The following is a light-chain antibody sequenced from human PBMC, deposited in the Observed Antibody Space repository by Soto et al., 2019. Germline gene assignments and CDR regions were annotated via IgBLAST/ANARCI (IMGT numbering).Light chain of an antibody. Sequence: DIQLTQSPASLSASVGDSVTISCRASQTIRRYFNWYQQKPGEAPKLLIETTSNWESGVPSRFSGGGSGRDFTLTITGLQSEDFATYYCHQTFSAPQTFGQGTTV. V-gene: IGKV1-39*01. J-gene: IGKJ1*01. CDR2: TTS. CDR1: QTIRRY. CDR3: HQTFSAPQT.